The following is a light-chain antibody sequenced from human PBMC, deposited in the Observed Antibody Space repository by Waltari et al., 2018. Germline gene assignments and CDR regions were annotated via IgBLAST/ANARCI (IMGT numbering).Light chain of an antibody. Sequence: DIQLTQSPSFLSASVGDRVTFTCRASRDIRNYIAWYQQKSGKAPKLLIFAASTLQSGVPSRFSGSGSGTEFTLTISSLQPEDLATYYCQQPPGTFGGGTKVEIK. CDR1: RDIRNY. V-gene: IGKV1-9*01. CDR3: QQPPGT. CDR2: AAS. J-gene: IGKJ4*01.